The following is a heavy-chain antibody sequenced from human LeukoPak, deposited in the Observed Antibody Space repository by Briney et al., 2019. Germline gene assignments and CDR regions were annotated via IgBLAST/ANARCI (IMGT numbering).Heavy chain of an antibody. CDR3: TRDSGSYYGHFDS. V-gene: IGHV6-1*01. J-gene: IGHJ4*02. D-gene: IGHD1-26*01. CDR1: GTSLSVKSAS. Sequence: SQTLSLTCGVSGTSLSVKSASWNWIRQSPSSGLEWLGRTYYRSKWFTDYAVSVKGRVTINADTANNQFSLQLSAVTPEDTALYYCTRDSGSYYGHFDSWGQGTLVTVSS. CDR2: TYYRSKWFT.